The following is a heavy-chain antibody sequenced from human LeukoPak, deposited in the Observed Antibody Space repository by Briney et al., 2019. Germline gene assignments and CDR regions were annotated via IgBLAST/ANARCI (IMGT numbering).Heavy chain of an antibody. Sequence: GGSLRLSCAASGFTFSRSAMTWVRQGPGTGLEFVASIIYSGGATYYSDSVKGRFTISRDNSKNTLYLQMNSLRAEDTALYYCAKDGLYYDGSEHVYYFDSWGQGTLVTVSS. CDR1: GFTFSRSA. J-gene: IGHJ4*02. CDR3: AKDGLYYDGSEHVYYFDS. V-gene: IGHV3-23*01. CDR2: IIYSGGAT. D-gene: IGHD3-22*01.